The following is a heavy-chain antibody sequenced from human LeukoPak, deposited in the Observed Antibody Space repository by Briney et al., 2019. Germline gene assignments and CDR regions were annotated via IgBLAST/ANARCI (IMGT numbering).Heavy chain of an antibody. D-gene: IGHD3-3*01. V-gene: IGHV4-30-4*08. CDR1: GGSISSSSYY. Sequence: SETLSLTCTVSGGSISSSSYYWGWIRQPPGKGLEWIGYIYYSGSTYYNPSLKSRVTISVDTSKNQFSLKLSSVTAADTAVYYCARSDTNYDFWSGYYGPQGYYMDVWGKGTTVTVSS. J-gene: IGHJ6*03. CDR2: IYYSGST. CDR3: ARSDTNYDFWSGYYGPQGYYMDV.